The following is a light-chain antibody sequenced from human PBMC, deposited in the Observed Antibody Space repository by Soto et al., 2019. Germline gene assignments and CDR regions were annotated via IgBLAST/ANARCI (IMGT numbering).Light chain of an antibody. J-gene: IGLJ3*02. CDR1: SSNIGSNY. Sequence: QSVLTQPPSASGTPGQRVTISCSGSSSNIGSNYVYWYQQLPGTAPKLLIYRNNQRPSGVPDRFSGSKSGTSASLAISGLRSEDEADYYCAAGDDSLGGPVFGGGTKLPAL. CDR3: AAGDDSLGGPV. CDR2: RNN. V-gene: IGLV1-47*01.